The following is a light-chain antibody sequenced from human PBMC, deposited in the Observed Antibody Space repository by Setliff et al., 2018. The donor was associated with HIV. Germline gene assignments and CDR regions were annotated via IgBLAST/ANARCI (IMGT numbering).Light chain of an antibody. CDR3: QQRSNWPST. Sequence: TLSLSPGERATLSCRASQSVSSYLAWYQQKPGQAPRLLIYDASNRATGIPARFSGSGSGTDFTLTISSLEPEDFAVYYCQQRSNWPSTFGPGTKVDIK. CDR2: DAS. CDR1: QSVSSY. J-gene: IGKJ3*01. V-gene: IGKV3-11*01.